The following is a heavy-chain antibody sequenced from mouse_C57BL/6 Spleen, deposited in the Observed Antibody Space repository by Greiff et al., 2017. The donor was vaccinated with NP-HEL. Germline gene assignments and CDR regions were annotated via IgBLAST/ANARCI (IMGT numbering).Heavy chain of an antibody. Sequence: EVQLQQSGPVLVKPGASVKMSCKASGYTFTDYYMNWVKQSHGKSLEWIGVINPYNGGTSYNQKFKGKATLTVDKSSSTAYMELNSLTSEDSAVYYGARANGNYWFAYWGQGTLVTVSA. J-gene: IGHJ3*01. CDR2: INPYNGGT. V-gene: IGHV1-19*01. D-gene: IGHD2-1*01. CDR1: GYTFTDYY. CDR3: ARANGNYWFAY.